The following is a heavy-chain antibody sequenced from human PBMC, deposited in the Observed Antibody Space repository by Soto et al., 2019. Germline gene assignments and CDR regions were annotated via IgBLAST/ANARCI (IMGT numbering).Heavy chain of an antibody. D-gene: IGHD2-2*01. CDR3: AKLLVVVAAAPTYGMDV. CDR1: GFTFSTYA. J-gene: IGHJ6*02. Sequence: EVQLLESGGGLVQPGETLRLSCAASGFTFSTYAMSWVRQAPGKGLEWVSAISDGGSSTYYTDSVKGRFTISRDNSKNTLYLQMNSLRAEDTAIYYCAKLLVVVAAAPTYGMDVWGQGTTVTVSS. CDR2: ISDGGSST. V-gene: IGHV3-23*01.